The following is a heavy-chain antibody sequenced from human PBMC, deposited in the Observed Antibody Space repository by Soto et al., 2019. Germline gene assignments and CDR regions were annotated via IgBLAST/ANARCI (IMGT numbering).Heavy chain of an antibody. CDR2: IYYSGST. V-gene: IGHV4-31*03. J-gene: IGHJ4*02. Sequence: SETLSLTCTVSGGSISSGGYYWSWIRQHPGKGLEWIGYIYYSGSTYYNPSLKSRVTISVDTSKNQFSLKLSSVTAADTAVYYCAMCGGDCYDFDYWGQGTLVTVSS. CDR1: GGSISSGGYY. D-gene: IGHD2-21*02. CDR3: AMCGGDCYDFDY.